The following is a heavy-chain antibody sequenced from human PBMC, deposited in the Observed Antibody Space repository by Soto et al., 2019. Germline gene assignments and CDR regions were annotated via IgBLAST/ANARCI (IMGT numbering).Heavy chain of an antibody. CDR3: SKSLDY. Sequence: LRLSCAASGFTFNSNWMDWVRQAPGKGLEWVANINQDGSEKNYVDSVKGRFTISRNNAKNSLYLQMSSLTAEDSALYYCSKSLDYWGQGALVTVSS. CDR1: GFTFNSNW. CDR2: INQDGSEK. V-gene: IGHV3-7*01. J-gene: IGHJ4*02.